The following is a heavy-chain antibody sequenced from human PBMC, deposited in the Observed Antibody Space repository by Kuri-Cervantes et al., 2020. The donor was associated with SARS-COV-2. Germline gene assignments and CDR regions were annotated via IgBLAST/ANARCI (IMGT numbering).Heavy chain of an antibody. J-gene: IGHJ4*02. Sequence: GESLKISCAASGFTFSSYEMNWVRQAPGKGLVWVSYSSSSGSTIYYADSVKGRFTISRDNAKNSLYLQMNSLGAEDTAVYYCARDLSQGLLRNWGQGTLVTVSS. CDR2: SSSSGSTI. CDR3: ARDLSQGLLRN. D-gene: IGHD1-26*01. CDR1: GFTFSSYE. V-gene: IGHV3-48*03.